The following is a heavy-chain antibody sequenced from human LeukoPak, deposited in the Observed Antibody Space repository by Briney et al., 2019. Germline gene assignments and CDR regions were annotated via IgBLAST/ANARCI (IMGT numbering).Heavy chain of an antibody. Sequence: SETLCLTCAVYGGSFSGYYWSWIRQPPGKGLEWIGEINHSGSTNYNPSLKSRVTISVDTSKNQFSLKLSSVTAADTAVYYCAREGYSSSWTPFDYWGQGNLVTVSS. J-gene: IGHJ4*02. CDR2: INHSGST. CDR1: GGSFSGYY. V-gene: IGHV4-34*01. CDR3: AREGYSSSWTPFDY. D-gene: IGHD6-13*01.